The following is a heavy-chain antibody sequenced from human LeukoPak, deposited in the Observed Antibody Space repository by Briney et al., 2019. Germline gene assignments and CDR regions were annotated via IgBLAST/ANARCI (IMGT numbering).Heavy chain of an antibody. CDR3: AKAPLPSYALFYYYGMDV. CDR1: GFIFYVCV. V-gene: IGHV3-43*02. Sequence: GGSLRLSCTPSGFIFYVCVMLCLRQDPVKGLEWVSLISGDGGTTYYADSVKGRFTIFRDNSKNSLSLQMNSLRTEDTALYYCAKAPLPSYALFYYYGMDVWGQGTTVTVSS. CDR2: ISGDGGTT. J-gene: IGHJ6*02. D-gene: IGHD2-2*01.